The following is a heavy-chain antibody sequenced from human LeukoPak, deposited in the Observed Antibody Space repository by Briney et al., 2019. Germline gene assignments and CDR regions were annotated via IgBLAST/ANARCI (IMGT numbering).Heavy chain of an antibody. CDR1: GGSISSGGYP. J-gene: IGHJ4*02. CDR3: ARRRGTDCSGGSCYIFDY. Sequence: PSETLSLTCAVSGGSISSGGYPWSWIRQPPGKGLEWIGYIYYSGSTYYNPSLKSRVTISVDTSKNQFSLKLSSVTAADTAVYYCARRRGTDCSGGSCYIFDYWGQGTLVTVSS. D-gene: IGHD2-15*01. V-gene: IGHV4-30-4*07. CDR2: IYYSGST.